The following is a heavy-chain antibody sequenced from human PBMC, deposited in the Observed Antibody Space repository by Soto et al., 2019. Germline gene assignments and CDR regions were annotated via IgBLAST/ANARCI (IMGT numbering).Heavy chain of an antibody. CDR2: IGTAGDT. D-gene: IGHD3-22*01. CDR1: GFTFSSYA. V-gene: IGHV3-13*01. J-gene: IGHJ6*02. CDR3: ARSPPGGYHYYYGMDV. Sequence: PGGSLRLSCAASGFTFSSYAMSWVRQAPGKGLEWVSAIGTAGDTYYPGSVKGRFTISRENAKNSLYLQMNSLRAGDTAVFYFARSPPGGYHYYYGMDVWGRGTTVTVSS.